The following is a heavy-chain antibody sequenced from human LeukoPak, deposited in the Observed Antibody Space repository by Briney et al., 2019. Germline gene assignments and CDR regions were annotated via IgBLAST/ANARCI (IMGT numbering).Heavy chain of an antibody. CDR1: GGSFSGYY. CDR3: ARFYYDSSGYVSFDY. J-gene: IGHJ4*02. D-gene: IGHD3-22*01. V-gene: IGHV4-34*01. CDR2: INHSGGT. Sequence: SETLSLTCAVYGGSFSGYYWSWIRQPPGKGLEWIGEINHSGGTNYNPSLKSRVTISVDTSKNQFSLKLSSVTAADTAVYYCARFYYDSSGYVSFDYWGQGTLVTVSS.